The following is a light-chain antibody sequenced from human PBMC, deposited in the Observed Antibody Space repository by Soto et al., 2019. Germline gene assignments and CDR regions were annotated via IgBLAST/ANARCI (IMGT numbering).Light chain of an antibody. Sequence: EIVLTQSPATLSLSPGEIATLSCRASQSVSSYLAWYQQKPGQAPRLLIYDASTRATGIPARFSGSGSGTDFTLTITSLEPEDFAVYYCQQYNNWPRTFGQGTKVDIK. CDR3: QQYNNWPRT. J-gene: IGKJ1*01. V-gene: IGKV3-11*01. CDR2: DAS. CDR1: QSVSSY.